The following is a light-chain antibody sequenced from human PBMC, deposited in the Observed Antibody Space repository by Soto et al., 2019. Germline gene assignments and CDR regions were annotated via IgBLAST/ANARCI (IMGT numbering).Light chain of an antibody. CDR3: QQYGRSPFT. CDR2: GAS. Sequence: EIVLTQSSVSMSFSPGARADVSCXXSQSVSGSYVAWYQQKPGQAPRLLIYGASNRATGIPDRFSGSGSGTDFTLTITRLEPEDFAVYSCQQYGRSPFTFGPGTKVDIK. J-gene: IGKJ3*01. CDR1: QSVSGSY. V-gene: IGKV3-20*01.